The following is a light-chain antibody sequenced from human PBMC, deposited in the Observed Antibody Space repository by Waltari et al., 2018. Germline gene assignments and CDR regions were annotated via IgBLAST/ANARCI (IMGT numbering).Light chain of an antibody. CDR2: LDN. J-gene: IGLJ3*02. Sequence: SYELTQAASVSVSPGQTATITCYGEKLGDKYVCWYQKEPGQAPVLVIYLDNKRPSGIPERFSGSNSRNTATLTISGTQSVDEADYYCQAWVGTTGVFGGGTKLTVL. CDR3: QAWVGTTGV. V-gene: IGLV3-1*01. CDR1: KLGDKY.